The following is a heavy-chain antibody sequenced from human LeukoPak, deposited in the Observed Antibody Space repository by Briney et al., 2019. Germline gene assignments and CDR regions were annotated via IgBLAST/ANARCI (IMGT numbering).Heavy chain of an antibody. CDR3: ARVVGASPGNAFDI. D-gene: IGHD1-26*01. Sequence: GASVKVSCKASGYTFNSYEISWVRQAPGQGLEWMGWISTHNGNRIYAQKFQGRVILTTDTSTSTACMELRSLVSDDTAVYYCARVVGASPGNAFDIWGQGTMVTVSS. CDR1: GYTFNSYE. V-gene: IGHV1-18*01. J-gene: IGHJ3*02. CDR2: ISTHNGNR.